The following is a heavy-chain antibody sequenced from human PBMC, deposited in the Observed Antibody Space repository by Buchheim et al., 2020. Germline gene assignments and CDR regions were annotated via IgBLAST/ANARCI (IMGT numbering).Heavy chain of an antibody. CDR2: IWYDGSNK. V-gene: IGHV3-33*08. CDR3: AREIGRNIVLMVYLDY. Sequence: QVHLVESGGALVKPGGSLRLSCEASGITFSDFYMSWIRQAPGKGLEWVAVIWYDGSNKYYADSVKGRFTISRDNSKNTLYLQMNSLRAEDTAVYYCAREIGRNIVLMVYLDYWGQGTL. D-gene: IGHD2-8*01. CDR1: GITFSDFY. J-gene: IGHJ4*02.